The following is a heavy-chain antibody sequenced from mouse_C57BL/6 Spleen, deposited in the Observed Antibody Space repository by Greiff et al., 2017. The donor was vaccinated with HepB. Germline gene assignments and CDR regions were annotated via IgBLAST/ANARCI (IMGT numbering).Heavy chain of an antibody. V-gene: IGHV1-82*01. D-gene: IGHD4-1*02. Sequence: QVQLQQSGPELVKPGASVKISCKASGYAFSSSWMNWVKQRPGKGLEWIGRIYPGDGDTNYNGKFKGKATLTADKSSSTAYMQLSSLTSEDSAVYFCASTGTGGVYFDYWGQGTTLTVSS. J-gene: IGHJ2*01. CDR1: GYAFSSSW. CDR3: ASTGTGGVYFDY. CDR2: IYPGDGDT.